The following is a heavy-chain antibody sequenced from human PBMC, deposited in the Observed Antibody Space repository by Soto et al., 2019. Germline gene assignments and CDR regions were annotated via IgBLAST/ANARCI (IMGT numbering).Heavy chain of an antibody. CDR2: IYPGDSDT. Sequence: GESLKISCKGSGYSFTSYWIGWVRQMPGKGLEWMGIIYPGDSDTKYNPSFEGQVSLSVDKSLNTAYLQWSSLKASDTAIYYCARHFSSNWFYFDYWGQGTQVTVSS. V-gene: IGHV5-51*01. CDR3: ARHFSSNWFYFDY. J-gene: IGHJ4*02. D-gene: IGHD6-13*01. CDR1: GYSFTSYW.